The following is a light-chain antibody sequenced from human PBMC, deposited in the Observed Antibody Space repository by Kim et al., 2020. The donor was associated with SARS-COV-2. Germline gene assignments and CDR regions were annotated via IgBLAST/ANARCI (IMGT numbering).Light chain of an antibody. CDR3: QAWDSSTVV. V-gene: IGLV3-1*01. J-gene: IGLJ2*01. CDR1: NLGEKY. CDR2: QDS. Sequence: SVCTGQTASITCSGDNLGEKYACWYQQKPGQSPVLVIYQDSKRPSGIPERFSGSNSGNTATLTISGTQAMDEADYYCQAWDSSTVVFGGGTKLTVL.